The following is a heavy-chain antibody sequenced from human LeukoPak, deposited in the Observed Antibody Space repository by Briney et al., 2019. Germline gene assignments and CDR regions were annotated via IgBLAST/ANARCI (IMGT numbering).Heavy chain of an antibody. CDR3: ARDRRVIQPGGIFDY. Sequence: ASVKVSCKASGYTFTSYGISWVRQAPGQGLEWMGWISAYNGNTNYAQKLQGRVTMTTDTSTSTAYMELRSLRSDDTAVYYCARDRRVIQPGGIFDYWGQGTLVTVSS. CDR2: ISAYNGNT. J-gene: IGHJ4*02. D-gene: IGHD5-18*01. CDR1: GYTFTSYG. V-gene: IGHV1-18*01.